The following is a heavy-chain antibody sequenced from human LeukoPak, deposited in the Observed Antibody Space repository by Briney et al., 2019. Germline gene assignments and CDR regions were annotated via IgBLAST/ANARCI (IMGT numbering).Heavy chain of an antibody. J-gene: IGHJ5*02. Sequence: SVTVSCTASGGTFSSYAISWVRQAPGQGLEWMGGIIPIFGTANYAQKFQGRVTITADESTSTAYMELSSLRSEDTAVYYCARDYGDYVRGFDPWGQGTLVTVSS. CDR3: ARDYGDYVRGFDP. CDR1: GGTFSSYA. CDR2: IIPIFGTA. V-gene: IGHV1-69*13. D-gene: IGHD4-17*01.